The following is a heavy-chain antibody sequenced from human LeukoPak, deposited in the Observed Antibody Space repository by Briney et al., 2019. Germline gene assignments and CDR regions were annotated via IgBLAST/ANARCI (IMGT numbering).Heavy chain of an antibody. Sequence: SETLSLTCTVSGGSLNNYYWSWIRQPPGKALEWIGYIYYSGGTNYNPSFKSRVTISVDTSKNQFSLKLRSVTAADTALYYCARVDDWNALEYWGQGTLVTVSS. V-gene: IGHV4-59*01. J-gene: IGHJ4*02. CDR2: IYYSGGT. D-gene: IGHD1-1*01. CDR3: ARVDDWNALEY. CDR1: GGSLNNYY.